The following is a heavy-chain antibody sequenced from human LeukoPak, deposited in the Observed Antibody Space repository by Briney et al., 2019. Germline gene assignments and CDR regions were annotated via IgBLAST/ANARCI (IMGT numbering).Heavy chain of an antibody. D-gene: IGHD5-24*01. V-gene: IGHV4-59*11. Sequence: SETLSLTCTVSGGSMSHHWSWIRQSPGKGLEWIGYISHTASTNYNPSLKSRVTLSIDTSKSQLSFQLTSVTAADTAVYYCAREKSPERKTWLQLGAFDVGGKGPVVTVSS. CDR2: ISHTAST. J-gene: IGHJ3*01. CDR3: AREKSPERKTWLQLGAFDV. CDR1: GGSMSHH.